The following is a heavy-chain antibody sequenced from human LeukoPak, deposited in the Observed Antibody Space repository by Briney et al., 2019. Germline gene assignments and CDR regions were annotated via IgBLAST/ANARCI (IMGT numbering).Heavy chain of an antibody. D-gene: IGHD5-12*01. CDR3: ARAVTVEGYIGXGFDY. Sequence: QTGGSLRLSCAASGFTFSSYEMNWVRQAPGKGLEWVANIKQDGSEKYYVDSVKGRFTISRDNAKNSLYLQMNSLRAEDTAVYYCARAVTVEGYIGXGFDYWGQGTLVTVSS. J-gene: IGHJ4*02. CDR2: IKQDGSEK. V-gene: IGHV3-7*01. CDR1: GFTFSSYE.